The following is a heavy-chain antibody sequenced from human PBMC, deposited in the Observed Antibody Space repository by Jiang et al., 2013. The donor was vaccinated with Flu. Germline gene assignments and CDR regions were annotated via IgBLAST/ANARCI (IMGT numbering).Heavy chain of an antibody. CDR2: IYHSGIT. D-gene: IGHD3-22*01. V-gene: IGHV4-59*11. J-gene: IGHJ4*01. CDR3: ARGATDSSGYYREDY. Sequence: PGLVKPSETLSLTCSVSGDSISDHYWSWIGQAPGKGLEWIGYIYHSGITNYNPSLKSRVSISVDTSKSQFSLKLSSVTAADTAVYFCARGATDSSGYYREDYWGHGTLVTVSS. CDR1: GDSISDHY.